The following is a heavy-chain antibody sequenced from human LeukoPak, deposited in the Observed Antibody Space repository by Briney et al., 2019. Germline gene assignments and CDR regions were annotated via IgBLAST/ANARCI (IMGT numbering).Heavy chain of an antibody. CDR2: INPSGGST. Sequence: GASVKVSCKASGYTFTSYYMHWVRQAPGQGLEWMGIINPSGGSTSYAQKFQGRVTMTRDMSTSTAYMELSSLRSEDTAVYYCARGSIAARGWFDPWGQGTLVTVSS. CDR1: GYTFTSYY. D-gene: IGHD6-6*01. CDR3: ARGSIAARGWFDP. J-gene: IGHJ5*02. V-gene: IGHV1-46*01.